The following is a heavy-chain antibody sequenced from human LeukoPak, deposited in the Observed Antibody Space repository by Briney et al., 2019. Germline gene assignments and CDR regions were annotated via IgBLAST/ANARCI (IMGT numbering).Heavy chain of an antibody. CDR2: ISGSGGST. Sequence: PGGSLRLSCAASGFTFSSYAMSWVRQAPGKGLEWVSAISGSGGSTYYADSVKGRFTISRDNSKNTLYLQMNSLRAEDTAVYYCATDPRGCCSGGSCYSPLSFDYWGQGTLVTVSS. D-gene: IGHD2-15*01. J-gene: IGHJ4*02. CDR1: GFTFSSYA. V-gene: IGHV3-23*01. CDR3: ATDPRGCCSGGSCYSPLSFDY.